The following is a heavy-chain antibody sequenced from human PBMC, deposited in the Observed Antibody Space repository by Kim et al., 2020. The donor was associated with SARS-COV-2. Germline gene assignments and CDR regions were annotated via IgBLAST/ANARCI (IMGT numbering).Heavy chain of an antibody. Sequence: SETLSLTCTVSGGSISSSSYYWGWIRQPPGKGLEWIGSIYYSGSTYYNPSLKSRVTISVDTSKNQFSLKLSSVTAADTAVYYCARRSYYDSSGYYKYWGQRTLVTVSS. D-gene: IGHD3-22*01. V-gene: IGHV4-39*01. CDR1: GGSISSSSYY. CDR2: IYYSGST. J-gene: IGHJ4*02. CDR3: ARRSYYDSSGYYKY.